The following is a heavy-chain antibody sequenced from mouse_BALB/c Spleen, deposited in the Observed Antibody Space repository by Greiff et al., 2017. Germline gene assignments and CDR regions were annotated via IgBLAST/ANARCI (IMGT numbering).Heavy chain of an antibody. CDR3: AKDGADGYYGAWFAY. J-gene: IGHJ3*01. CDR1: GYTFTSYN. V-gene: IGHV1-12*01. D-gene: IGHD2-3*01. CDR2: IYPGNGDT. Sequence: QVQLQQPGAELVKPGASVKMSCKASGYTFTSYNMHWVKQTPGQGLEWIGAIYPGNGDTSYNQKFKGKATLTADKSSSTAYMQLSSLTSEDSAVYYCAKDGADGYYGAWFAYWGQGTLVTVSA.